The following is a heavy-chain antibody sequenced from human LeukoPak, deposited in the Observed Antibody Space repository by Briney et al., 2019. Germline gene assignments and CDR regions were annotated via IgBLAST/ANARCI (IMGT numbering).Heavy chain of an antibody. J-gene: IGHJ6*02. D-gene: IGHD4-23*01. Sequence: SVKVSCKASGGTFSSFAISWVRQAPGQGLEWMGGIIPIFGTANYAQKFQGRVTITADKSTSTAYMELSSLRSEDTAVYYCARDVESETTVVTRYYYYGMDVWGQGTTVTVSS. CDR1: GGTFSSFA. V-gene: IGHV1-69*06. CDR3: ARDVESETTVVTRYYYYGMDV. CDR2: IIPIFGTA.